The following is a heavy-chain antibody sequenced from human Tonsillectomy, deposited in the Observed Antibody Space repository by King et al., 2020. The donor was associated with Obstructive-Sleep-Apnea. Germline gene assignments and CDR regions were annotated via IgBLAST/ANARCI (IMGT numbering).Heavy chain of an antibody. J-gene: IGHJ5*02. D-gene: IGHD3-10*01. Sequence: QLQESGPGLVKPSETLSLTCTVSGDSISSSSYLWGWIRQAPGQGLECIGSIYYSGTTYYNPSLQSRVTISVDTSKTQFSLKLSSVTAADTAVYYCARLTYNYGSGSYPWFDPWGQGTLVTVSS. CDR1: GDSISSSSYL. CDR2: IYYSGTT. CDR3: ARLTYNYGSGSYPWFDP. V-gene: IGHV4-39*01.